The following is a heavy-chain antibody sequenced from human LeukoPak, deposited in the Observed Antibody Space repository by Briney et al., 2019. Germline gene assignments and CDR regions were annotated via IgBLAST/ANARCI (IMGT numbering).Heavy chain of an antibody. J-gene: IGHJ4*02. V-gene: IGHV3-64*01. CDR2: ISTNGGNT. CDR1: GFTFSSYA. CDR3: ARDRPNLRYDY. D-gene: IGHD4-17*01. Sequence: GGSLRLSCAASGFTFSSYAMHWVRQAPGKGLEYVSAISTNGGNTYYANSVKGRFTISRDNTKNTLHPQMGSLRTEHMAVYYCARDRPNLRYDYWGQGTLVTVSS.